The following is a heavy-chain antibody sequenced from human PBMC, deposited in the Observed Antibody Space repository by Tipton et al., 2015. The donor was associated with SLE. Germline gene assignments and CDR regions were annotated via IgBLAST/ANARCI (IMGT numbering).Heavy chain of an antibody. Sequence: TLSLTCAVSGPPISISYYWGWIRQPPGKGLEWIGSISNSGRIYYNLSLKSRVTMSVDPSKNQFSLKLSSVTAADTAVYYCARSGIAAVPSDAFDIWGQGTMVTVSS. V-gene: IGHV4-38-2*01. CDR2: ISNSGRI. J-gene: IGHJ3*02. CDR1: GPPISISYY. D-gene: IGHD6-13*01. CDR3: ARSGIAAVPSDAFDI.